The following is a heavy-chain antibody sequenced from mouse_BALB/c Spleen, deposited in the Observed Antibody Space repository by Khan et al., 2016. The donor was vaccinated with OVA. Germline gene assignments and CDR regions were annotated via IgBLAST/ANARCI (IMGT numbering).Heavy chain of an antibody. Sequence: QVQLKQSGPGLVQPSQSLSITCTVSGFSLTNYGVHWVRQSPGKGLEWLGVIWNGGSTDYNAAFISRLSINKDNSKNQVFFKRISLQPNDTAIYYCARNNYDYDFDYWGQGTSLTVAS. CDR2: IWNGGST. J-gene: IGHJ2*02. V-gene: IGHV2-2*02. CDR3: ARNNYDYDFDY. CDR1: GFSLTNYG. D-gene: IGHD1-2*01.